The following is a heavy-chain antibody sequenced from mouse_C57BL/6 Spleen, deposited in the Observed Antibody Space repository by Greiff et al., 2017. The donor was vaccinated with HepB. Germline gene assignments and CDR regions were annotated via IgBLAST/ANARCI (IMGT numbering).Heavy chain of an antibody. D-gene: IGHD2-1*01. CDR1: GYTFTSYW. CDR3: ARKGDGNLYFDY. Sequence: QVQLQQPGAELVKPGASVKLSCKASGYTFTSYWMHWVKQRPGQGLEWIGMIHPNSGSTNYNEKFKSKATLTVDKSSSTAYMQLSSLTSEDSAVYYCARKGDGNLYFDYWGQGTTLTVSS. V-gene: IGHV1-64*01. CDR2: IHPNSGST. J-gene: IGHJ2*01.